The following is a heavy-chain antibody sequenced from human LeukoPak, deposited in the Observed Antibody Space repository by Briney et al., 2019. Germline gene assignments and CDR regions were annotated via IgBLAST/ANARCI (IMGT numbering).Heavy chain of an antibody. J-gene: IGHJ4*02. CDR3: ARRWNSGYKTFDY. V-gene: IGHV5-51*01. CDR2: IYPYDSDT. D-gene: IGHD5-18*01. CDR1: GYSFTSYW. Sequence: GESLKISCKGSGYSFTSYWIGWVRQMPGKGLEWMGIIYPYDSDTRYSPSFQGQVTISADESISTAYLQWSSLKASDTAMYYCARRWNSGYKTFDYWGRGTLVTVSS.